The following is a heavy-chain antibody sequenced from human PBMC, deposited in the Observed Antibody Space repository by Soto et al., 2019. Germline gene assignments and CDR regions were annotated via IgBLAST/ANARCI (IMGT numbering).Heavy chain of an antibody. Sequence: PSETLSLTCTVSGGSISSSSYYWGWIRQPPGKGLEWIGSIYYSGSTYYNPSLKSRVTISVDTSKNQFSLKLSSVTAADTAVYYCARGAVYYYGSGRADAFDIWGQGTMVTVSS. CDR1: GGSISSSSYY. CDR2: IYYSGST. D-gene: IGHD3-10*01. CDR3: ARGAVYYYGSGRADAFDI. V-gene: IGHV4-39*01. J-gene: IGHJ3*02.